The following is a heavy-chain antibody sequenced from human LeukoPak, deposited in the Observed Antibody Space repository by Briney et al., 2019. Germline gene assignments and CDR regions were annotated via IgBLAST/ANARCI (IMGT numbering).Heavy chain of an antibody. CDR2: INHSGST. Sequence: PSETLSLTCAVYGGSFSGYYWSWIRQPPGKGLEWIGEINHSGSTNYNPSLKSRVTISADTSKNQFSLKLSSVTAADTAVYYCARWPYYYDSSDYWGQGTLVTVSS. CDR1: GGSFSGYY. V-gene: IGHV4-34*01. CDR3: ARWPYYYDSSDY. J-gene: IGHJ4*02. D-gene: IGHD3-22*01.